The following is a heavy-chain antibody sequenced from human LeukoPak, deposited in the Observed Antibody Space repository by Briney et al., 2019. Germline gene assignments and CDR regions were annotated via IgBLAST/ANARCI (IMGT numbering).Heavy chain of an antibody. CDR3: ARDLRGYGAFFDY. Sequence: ASVKVSCKASGYTFTGYYMHWVRQAPGQGLEWMGWISAYNGNTNYAQKLQGRVTMTTDTSTSTAYMELRSLRSDDTAVYYCARDLRGYGAFFDYWGQGTLVTVSS. CDR2: ISAYNGNT. CDR1: GYTFTGYY. J-gene: IGHJ4*02. D-gene: IGHD5-12*01. V-gene: IGHV1-18*04.